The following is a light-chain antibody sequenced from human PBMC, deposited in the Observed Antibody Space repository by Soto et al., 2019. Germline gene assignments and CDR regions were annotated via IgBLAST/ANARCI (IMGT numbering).Light chain of an antibody. Sequence: EIVLTQSPANLSLSPGERATLSCRASQSVSSYLAWYQQKPGQAPRLLIYDASNRATGMPARFSGSGSWTDFTITISSLEPEDFAVYYCQHHSNWLFGPGTKVDIK. CDR1: QSVSSY. V-gene: IGKV3-11*01. J-gene: IGKJ3*01. CDR3: QHHSNWL. CDR2: DAS.